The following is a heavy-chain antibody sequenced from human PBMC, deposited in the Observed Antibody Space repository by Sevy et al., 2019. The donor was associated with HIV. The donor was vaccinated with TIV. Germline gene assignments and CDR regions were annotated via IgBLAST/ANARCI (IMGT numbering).Heavy chain of an antibody. V-gene: IGHV3-23*01. J-gene: IGHJ3*02. D-gene: IGHD5-12*01. CDR2: ISGSGSST. CDR1: GFTFSSYA. Sequence: GGSLRLSCAASGFTFSSYAMSWVRQAPGKGLEWVSAISGSGSSTYYADSVKGRFTISRDNSKNTLYLQMNSLRAEDTAVYYCAKDRGSGYDSFDDAFDIWGQGTMVTVSS. CDR3: AKDRGSGYDSFDDAFDI.